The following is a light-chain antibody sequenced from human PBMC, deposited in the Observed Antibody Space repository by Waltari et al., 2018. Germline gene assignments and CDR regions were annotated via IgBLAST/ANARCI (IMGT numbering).Light chain of an antibody. J-gene: IGKJ2*01. CDR2: RVS. CDR3: MQGTHWPYT. V-gene: IGKV2-30*02. Sequence: DVVMTQSPLSLPVTLGQPASISCTSSQSPVHSDGNTHLNWFQQRPCQSPRRLIYRVSNRDSGVPDRFSGSGSGTDFTLKISRVEADDVGVYYCMQGTHWPYTFGQGTKLDIK. CDR1: QSPVHSDGNTH.